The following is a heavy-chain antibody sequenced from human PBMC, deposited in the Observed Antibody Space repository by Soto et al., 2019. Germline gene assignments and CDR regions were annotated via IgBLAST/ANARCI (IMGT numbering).Heavy chain of an antibody. V-gene: IGHV1-8*01. CDR2: MNPDSGNT. CDR3: ITGITRAFDI. J-gene: IGHJ3*02. D-gene: IGHD1-20*01. CDR1: GYTFTSYD. Sequence: QVQLVQSGAEVKKPGASVKVSCKASGYTFTSYDINWVRQATGQGIEWMGWMNPDSGNTGYAQKFQGRVTMTRNTSISTPYMELSPLRSEDTAVYYCITGITRAFDIWGQGTMVTVAS.